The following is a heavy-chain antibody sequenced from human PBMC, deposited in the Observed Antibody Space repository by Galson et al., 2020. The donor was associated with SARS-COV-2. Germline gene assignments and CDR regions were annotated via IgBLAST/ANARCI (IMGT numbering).Heavy chain of an antibody. CDR3: ARGLRYSGRAARLLRWFDP. J-gene: IGHJ5*02. CDR1: GGSFSGYY. Sequence: SETLSLTCAVYGGSFSGYYWTWIPQAPGKGLECIGEINQSGSANYNPSLKSRVTMSVDTSKNQFSLKLTSVTAADTAVYYCARGLRYSGRAARLLRWFDPWGQGTLVTVSS. D-gene: IGHD6-6*01. CDR2: INQSGSA. V-gene: IGHV4-34*01.